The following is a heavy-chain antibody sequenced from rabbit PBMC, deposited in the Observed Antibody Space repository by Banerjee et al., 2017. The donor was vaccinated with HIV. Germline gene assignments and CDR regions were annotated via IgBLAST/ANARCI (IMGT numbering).Heavy chain of an antibody. CDR1: GFSFSSSYW. CDR2: IYAGSSGST. D-gene: IGHD8-1*01. J-gene: IGHJ3*01. CDR3: ARGYAGSGYTAVTRLDL. V-gene: IGHV1S40*01. Sequence: QSLEESGGDLVKPGASLTLTCTASGFSFSSSYWICWVRQAPGKGLEWIACIYAGSSGSTYYASWAKGRFTISKTSSTTVTLQMTSLTAADTATYFCARGYAGSGYTAVTRLDLWGPGTLVTVS.